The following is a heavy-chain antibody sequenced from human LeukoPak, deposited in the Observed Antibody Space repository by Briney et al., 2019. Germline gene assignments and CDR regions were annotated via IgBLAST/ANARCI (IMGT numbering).Heavy chain of an antibody. V-gene: IGHV3-7*01. D-gene: IGHD3-10*01. CDR3: AREPPTSWYYGSGSKYYFDY. CDR1: GFTFSSYW. CDR2: IKQDGSEK. Sequence: QTGGSLRLSCAASGFTFSSYWMSWVRQAPGKGLEWVANIKQDGSEKYYVDSVKGRFTISRDNAKNSLYLQMNSLRAEDTAVYYCAREPPTSWYYGSGSKYYFDYWGQGTLVTVSS. J-gene: IGHJ4*02.